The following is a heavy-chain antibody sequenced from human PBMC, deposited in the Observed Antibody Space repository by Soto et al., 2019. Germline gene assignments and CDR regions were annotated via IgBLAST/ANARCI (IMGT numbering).Heavy chain of an antibody. CDR2: ISSSGSTI. Sequence: PGGSLRLSCAASGFTFSDYYMSWIRQAPGKGLEWVSYISSSGSTIYYADSVKGRFTISRDNAKNSLYLQMNSLRAEDAAVYYCARSPRNYGRHWYFDLWGRGTLVTVSS. D-gene: IGHD3-16*01. J-gene: IGHJ2*01. CDR1: GFTFSDYY. V-gene: IGHV3-11*01. CDR3: ARSPRNYGRHWYFDL.